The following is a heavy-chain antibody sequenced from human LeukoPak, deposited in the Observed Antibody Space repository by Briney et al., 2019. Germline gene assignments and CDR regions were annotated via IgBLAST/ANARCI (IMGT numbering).Heavy chain of an antibody. Sequence: GGSLRLSCAASGFTFSSYGMHWVRPAPGKGLEWVAFIRYDGSNKYYADSVKGRFTISRDNSKNTLYLQMNSLRAEDTAVYYCAKESSSWYGFDYWGQGTLVTVSS. V-gene: IGHV3-30*02. CDR1: GFTFSSYG. CDR2: IRYDGSNK. CDR3: AKESSSWYGFDY. J-gene: IGHJ4*02. D-gene: IGHD6-13*01.